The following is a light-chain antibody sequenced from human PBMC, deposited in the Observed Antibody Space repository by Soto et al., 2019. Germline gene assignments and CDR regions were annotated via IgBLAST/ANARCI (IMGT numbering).Light chain of an antibody. J-gene: IGKJ1*01. V-gene: IGKV3-15*01. CDR2: GAS. Sequence: VLTHPPGTLSMSPRDRATLSCRASQRGSSNHLAWYQQKPGQAPRLLIYGASTRATGIPARFSGSGSGTEFTLTISSLQPEDFAVYYCQQDNVWPRKFGQGTKVEIK. CDR3: QQDNVWPRK. CDR1: QRGSSN.